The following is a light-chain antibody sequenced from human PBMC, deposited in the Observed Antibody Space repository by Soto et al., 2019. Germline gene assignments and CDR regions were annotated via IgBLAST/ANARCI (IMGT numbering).Light chain of an antibody. CDR1: SSNIGANT. J-gene: IGLJ1*01. CDR3: SAWDFSLNCYV. Sequence: QSVLTQPPSASGTPGQRVDFSCSGSSSNIGANTVNWYQQLPGAAPKLLIYSHSQRPSGVPDRFSGSKSGTSASLAISGLQSEDEADYYCSAWDFSLNCYVFGSGIKLTGL. V-gene: IGLV1-44*01. CDR2: SHS.